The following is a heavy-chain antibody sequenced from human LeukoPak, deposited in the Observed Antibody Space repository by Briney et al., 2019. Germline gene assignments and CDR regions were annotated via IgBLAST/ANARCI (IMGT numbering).Heavy chain of an antibody. D-gene: IGHD4-17*01. CDR2: ISYDGSNK. CDR1: GFTFSTYT. J-gene: IGHJ4*02. V-gene: IGHV3-30-3*01. Sequence: GGSLRLSCAVSGFTFSTYTIHWVRQAPGKGLEWVAGISYDGSNKYYADSVEGRFTISRDNSKNTLYLQMNSLRAEDTAVYYCARKYGDEGDYWGQGTLVTVSS. CDR3: ARKYGDEGDY.